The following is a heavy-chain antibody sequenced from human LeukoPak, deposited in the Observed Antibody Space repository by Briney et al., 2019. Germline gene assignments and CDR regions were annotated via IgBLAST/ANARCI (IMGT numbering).Heavy chain of an antibody. CDR2: IYYSGST. CDR1: GDSISSSSYY. Sequence: SETLSLTCTVSGDSISSSSYYWGWIRQPPGKGLEWIGTIYYSGSTYYNPSLKSRVSMSVDTSKNQFSLRLRSVTAADAALYYCARHWGRDYFDYWGQGTLVTVSS. CDR3: ARHWGRDYFDY. V-gene: IGHV4-39*01. J-gene: IGHJ4*02. D-gene: IGHD3-16*01.